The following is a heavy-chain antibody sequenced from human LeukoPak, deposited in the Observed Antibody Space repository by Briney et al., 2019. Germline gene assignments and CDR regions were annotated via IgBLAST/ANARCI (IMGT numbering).Heavy chain of an antibody. D-gene: IGHD1-26*01. CDR3: ARGAFSGSYWWVAFDI. Sequence: PSETLSLTCTVSGGSISSYYWSWIRQPAGKGLEWIGRIYTSGSTNYNPSLKSRVTMSVDTSKNQFSLKLSSVTAADTAVYYCARGAFSGSYWWVAFDIWGQGTMVTVSS. CDR2: IYTSGST. J-gene: IGHJ3*02. CDR1: GGSISSYY. V-gene: IGHV4-4*07.